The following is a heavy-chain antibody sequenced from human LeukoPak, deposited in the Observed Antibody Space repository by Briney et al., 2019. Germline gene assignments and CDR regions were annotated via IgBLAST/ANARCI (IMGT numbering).Heavy chain of an antibody. D-gene: IGHD5-24*01. CDR1: GFTFDDYA. CDR2: ISWNSGSI. J-gene: IGHJ4*02. V-gene: IGHV3-9*01. Sequence: GGSLRLSCAASGFTFDDYAMHWVRQAPGKGLEWVSGISWNSGSIGYADSVKGRFTISRDNAKNSLYLQMNSLRAEDTALYYCAKSVEMATGFGYWGQGTLVTVSS. CDR3: AKSVEMATGFGY.